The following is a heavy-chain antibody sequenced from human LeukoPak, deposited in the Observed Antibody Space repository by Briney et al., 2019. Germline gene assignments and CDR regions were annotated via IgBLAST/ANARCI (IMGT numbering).Heavy chain of an antibody. V-gene: IGHV1-18*01. CDR1: GGTFSSYA. J-gene: IGHJ4*02. D-gene: IGHD3-10*01. Sequence: GSSVKVSCKASGGTFSSYAISWVRQAPGQGLEWMGWISAYNGNTNYAQKLQGRVTMTTDTSTSTAYMELRSLRPDDTAVYYCARDALQLLWFGESCFDYWGQGTLVTVSS. CDR3: ARDALQLLWFGESCFDY. CDR2: ISAYNGNT.